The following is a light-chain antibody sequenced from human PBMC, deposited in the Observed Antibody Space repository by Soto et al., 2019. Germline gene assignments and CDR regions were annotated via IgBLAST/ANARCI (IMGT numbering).Light chain of an antibody. J-gene: IGKJ5*01. Sequence: EIMMTQSPATLSVSPGERVTLSCRASQSVSNNLAWYQQKPGQAPRLLIDYASTRATGIPPRFSGSGSGTEFTLTISSVQSEDFALYYCQQYNDWPPITFGQGTRLEIK. CDR3: QQYNDWPPIT. V-gene: IGKV3-15*01. CDR1: QSVSNN. CDR2: YAS.